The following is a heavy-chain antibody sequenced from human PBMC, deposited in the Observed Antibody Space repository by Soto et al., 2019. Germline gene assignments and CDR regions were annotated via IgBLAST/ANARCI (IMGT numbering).Heavy chain of an antibody. J-gene: IGHJ6*02. V-gene: IGHV1-18*01. Sequence: QVQLVQSGDGVKKPGASVKVSRKASGYIFVNYGIAWVRQAPGQGLEWMGWISPYTGNTHSATKIQGRLTMTTDTPASTAYIDLGSLTSDDTAVYYCVMVDNYVTPTPQDVWGQGTTVTVSS. CDR1: GYIFVNYG. CDR3: VMVDNYVTPTPQDV. CDR2: ISPYTGNT. D-gene: IGHD3-16*01.